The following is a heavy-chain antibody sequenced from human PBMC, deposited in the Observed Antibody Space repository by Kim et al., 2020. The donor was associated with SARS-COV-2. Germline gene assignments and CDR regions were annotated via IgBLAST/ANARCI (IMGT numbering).Heavy chain of an antibody. Sequence: DSVKGRFTISRDNSKNTLYLQMNSLRAEDTAVYYCAKSRGAVTIPEYFQHWGQGTLVTVSS. V-gene: IGHV3-23*03. CDR3: AKSRGAVTIPEYFQH. J-gene: IGHJ1*01. D-gene: IGHD4-17*01.